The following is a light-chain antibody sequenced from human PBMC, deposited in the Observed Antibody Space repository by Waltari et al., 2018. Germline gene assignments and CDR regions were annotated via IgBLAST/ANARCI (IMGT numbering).Light chain of an antibody. CDR3: QHYSGFSSRT. J-gene: IGKJ1*01. V-gene: IGKV1-5*01. CDR1: QSISDY. CDR2: DAS. Sequence: DIQMTQSPSTLSPSVGDTVTITCQASQSISDYLAWYQQKPGKAPKLLIYDASTLKNGVPSRFSGSVSGTEFTLTISSLQPDDFATYYCQHYSGFSSRTFGQGTKVDIK.